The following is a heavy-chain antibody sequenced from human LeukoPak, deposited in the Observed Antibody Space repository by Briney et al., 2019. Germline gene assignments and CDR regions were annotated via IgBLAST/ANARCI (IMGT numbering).Heavy chain of an antibody. CDR3: ASAGISASFDH. D-gene: IGHD3-10*01. CDR2: IYPSDSDT. CDR1: GYSFTNYW. J-gene: IGHJ2*01. V-gene: IGHV5-51*01. Sequence: GESLKLSCKGSGYSFTNYWIGWVRQLPGKGLEWMGIIYPSDSDTRYSPSFQGQVTISADKSISTAYLQWSGLKASDTAMYYCASAGISASFDHWGRGTLVTVSS.